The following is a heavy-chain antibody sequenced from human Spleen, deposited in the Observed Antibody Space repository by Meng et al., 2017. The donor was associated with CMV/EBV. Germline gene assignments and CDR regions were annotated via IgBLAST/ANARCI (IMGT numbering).Heavy chain of an antibody. J-gene: IGHJ4*02. CDR3: ARVGDYSLKD. D-gene: IGHD2-21*01. CDR2: IRQDGSER. Sequence: GESLKISCAASGFTFSSFWMSWVRQAPGKGLEWVANIRQDGSERKYVDSLKGRFTISRDNAQNSLYLQMYSLRAEDTAVYYCARVGDYSLKDWGQGTLVTVSS. V-gene: IGHV3-7*01. CDR1: GFTFSSFW.